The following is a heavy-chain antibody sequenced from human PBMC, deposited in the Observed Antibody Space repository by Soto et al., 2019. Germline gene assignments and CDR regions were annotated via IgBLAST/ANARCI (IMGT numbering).Heavy chain of an antibody. Sequence: GASVNVYCKVSGYTLAELSMHWVRQAPGKGLAWMGGFDPEDGETIYAQKFQGRVTMTEDTSTDTAYMELSSLRSEDTAVYYCATDFRKWTLYKFDYWGQGTLVTVSS. J-gene: IGHJ4*02. V-gene: IGHV1-24*01. D-gene: IGHD1-1*01. CDR1: GYTLAELS. CDR2: FDPEDGET. CDR3: ATDFRKWTLYKFDY.